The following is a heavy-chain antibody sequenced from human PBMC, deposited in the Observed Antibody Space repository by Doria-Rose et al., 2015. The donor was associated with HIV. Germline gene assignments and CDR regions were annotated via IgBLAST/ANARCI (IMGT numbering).Heavy chain of an antibody. CDR3: ARILLSYYRFDY. D-gene: IGHD3-10*01. Sequence: PGKGLEWIGYVYYSGSTNYNPSLKGRVTVSVDTSKNQFSLKVTSVTAADTAVYYCARILLSYYRFDYWGQGALVTVSS. CDR2: VYYSGST. V-gene: IGHV4-59*01. J-gene: IGHJ4*02.